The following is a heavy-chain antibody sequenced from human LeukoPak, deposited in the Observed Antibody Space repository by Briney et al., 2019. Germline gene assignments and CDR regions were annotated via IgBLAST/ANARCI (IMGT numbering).Heavy chain of an antibody. V-gene: IGHV3-30-3*01. CDR1: GFTSSSYA. Sequence: PGRSLRLSCAASGFTSSSYAMHWVRQAPGKGLEWVAVISYDGSNKYYADSVKGRFTISRDNSKNTLYLQMNSLRAEDTAVYYCASHYYDSSGYYFDYWGQGTLVTVSS. CDR2: ISYDGSNK. CDR3: ASHYYDSSGYYFDY. D-gene: IGHD3-22*01. J-gene: IGHJ4*02.